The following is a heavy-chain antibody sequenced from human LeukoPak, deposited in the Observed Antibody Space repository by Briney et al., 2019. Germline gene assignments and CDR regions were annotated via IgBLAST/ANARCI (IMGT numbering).Heavy chain of an antibody. CDR3: ARDGDDNGDYVLGWFDP. CDR2: INPSRGDT. J-gene: IGHJ5*02. Sequence: ASVKVSCKASGYSFTDYHINWVRQAPGQGLEWMGWINPSRGDTRYAQKFQGRVAMTRDTSINTAYMELSRLTSDDTAVYYCARDGDDNGDYVLGWFDPWGQGTLVTVSS. V-gene: IGHV1-2*02. D-gene: IGHD4-17*01. CDR1: GYSFTDYH.